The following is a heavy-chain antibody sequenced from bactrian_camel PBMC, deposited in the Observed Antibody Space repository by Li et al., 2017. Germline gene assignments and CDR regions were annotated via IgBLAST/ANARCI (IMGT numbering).Heavy chain of an antibody. D-gene: IGHD7*01. V-gene: IGHV3S61*01. CDR2: TFNRGYNT. CDR1: GFTKYYNC. J-gene: IGHJ4*01. CDR3: AACPILATTRGNQDFRY. Sequence: HVQLVESGGGSVQAGGSLRLSCAGAGFTKYYNCMGWFRQPPGKEREEVASTFNRGYNTYYADSVKGRFTVSRDNAKNTLFLQMNSLKTEDTAVYYCAACPILATTRGNQDFRYRGQGTQVTVS.